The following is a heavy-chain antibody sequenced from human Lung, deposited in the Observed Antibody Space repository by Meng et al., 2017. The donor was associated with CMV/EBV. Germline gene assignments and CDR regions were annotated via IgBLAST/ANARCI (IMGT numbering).Heavy chain of an antibody. CDR1: GCNFGTYA. CDR2: IIPIFGTA. CDR3: ARTRYDSSGYDAYYYYAMDV. Sequence: SVXVSCMAPGCNFGTYAISWVRQAPGQGLEWMGGIIPIFGTASFAQKFQGRVTITTDESTAYMELSSLRSADAAVYYCARTRYDSSGYDAYYYYAMDVWGQGTTVT. J-gene: IGHJ6*02. D-gene: IGHD3-22*01. V-gene: IGHV1-69*05.